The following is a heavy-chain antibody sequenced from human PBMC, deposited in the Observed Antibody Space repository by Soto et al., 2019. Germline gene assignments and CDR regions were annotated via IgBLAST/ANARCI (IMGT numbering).Heavy chain of an antibody. CDR1: GYTFTSYG. CDR2: ISPYSGNT. CDR3: ARDRGGGVNAVDI. V-gene: IGHV1-18*01. D-gene: IGHD3-10*01. J-gene: IGHJ3*02. Sequence: QVQLVQSGAEVKKPGASVKFSCKASGYTFTSYGIIWVRQAPGQGLGWVGWISPYSGNTNYAQRLQGRVTMTMDTSTSSVYMELRSLRSDDTDVYYCARDRGGGVNAVDIWGQGTMVTVSS.